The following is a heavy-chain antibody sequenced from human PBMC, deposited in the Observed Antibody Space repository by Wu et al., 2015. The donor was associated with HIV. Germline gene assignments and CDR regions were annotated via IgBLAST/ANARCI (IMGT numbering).Heavy chain of an antibody. D-gene: IGHD5-12*01. Sequence: QVQLVQSGGEAKKPGASVKVSCKASGYTFTSYGISWVRQAPGQGLEWMGWISAYNGNTNYAQKLQGRVTMTTDTSTSTAYMELRSLRSDDTAVYYCARVGSGYDEPTVWFDPWGQGTLVTVSS. J-gene: IGHJ5*02. CDR3: ARVGSGYDEPTVWFDP. CDR2: ISAYNGNT. CDR1: GYTFTSYG. V-gene: IGHV1-18*01.